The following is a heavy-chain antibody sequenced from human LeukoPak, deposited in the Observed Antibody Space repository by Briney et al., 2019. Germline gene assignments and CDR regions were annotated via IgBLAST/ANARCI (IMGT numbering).Heavy chain of an antibody. J-gene: IGHJ4*02. V-gene: IGHV3-23*01. CDR2: IFDSGVGT. CDR1: GFTFSSYA. D-gene: IGHD3-10*01. CDR3: AKDLVSPRTVGSSEKVDY. Sequence: QPGGSLRLSCVASGFTFSSYAMSWVRQAPGKGLEWVSSIFDSGVGTHYADFVRGRFTISRDNSKSTVYLQMNSLRTDDTAVYYCAKDLVSPRTVGSSEKVDYWGQGTLVTVSS.